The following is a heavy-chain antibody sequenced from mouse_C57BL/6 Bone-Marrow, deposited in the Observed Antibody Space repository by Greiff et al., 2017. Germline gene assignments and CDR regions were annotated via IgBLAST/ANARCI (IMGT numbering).Heavy chain of an antibody. D-gene: IGHD1-1*01. J-gene: IGHJ2*01. CDR1: GYSFTGYY. CDR3: ARSRGYYGSRGDFDY. CDR2: IYPYNGVS. V-gene: IGHV1-31*01. Sequence: VHVKQSGPELVKPGASVKISCKASGYSFTGYYMHWVKQSHGNILDWIGYIYPYNGVSSYNQKFKGKATLTVDKSSSTAYMELRSLTSEDSAVYYCARSRGYYGSRGDFDYWGQGTTLTVSS.